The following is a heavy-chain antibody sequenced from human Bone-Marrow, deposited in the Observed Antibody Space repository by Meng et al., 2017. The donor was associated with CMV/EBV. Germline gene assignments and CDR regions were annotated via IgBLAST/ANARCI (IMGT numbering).Heavy chain of an antibody. Sequence: ASVKVSCKASGYTFTSYDINWVRQATGQGLEWMGWMNPNSGNTGYAQKFQGRVTVTRNTSISTAYMELSSLRSEDTAVYYCARGSNNDFWSGYSDYYYGMDVWGQGTTVTVSS. J-gene: IGHJ6*02. V-gene: IGHV1-8*01. D-gene: IGHD3-3*01. CDR3: ARGSNNDFWSGYSDYYYGMDV. CDR1: GYTFTSYD. CDR2: MNPNSGNT.